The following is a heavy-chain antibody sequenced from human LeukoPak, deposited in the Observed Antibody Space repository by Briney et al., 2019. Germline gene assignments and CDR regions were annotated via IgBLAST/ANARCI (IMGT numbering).Heavy chain of an antibody. D-gene: IGHD6-6*01. CDR1: GGSISSSSYY. V-gene: IGHV4-39*07. J-gene: IGHJ4*02. Sequence: PSETLSLTCTVSGGSISSSSYYWGWIRQPPGKGLEWIGSIYYSGSTYYNPSLKSRVTISVDTSKNQFSLKLSSVTAADTAVYYCARGLIAARLFDYWGRGTLVTVSS. CDR3: ARGLIAARLFDY. CDR2: IYYSGST.